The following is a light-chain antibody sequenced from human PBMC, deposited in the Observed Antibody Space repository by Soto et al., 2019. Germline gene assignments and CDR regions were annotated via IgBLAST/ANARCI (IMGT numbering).Light chain of an antibody. CDR1: QSISSY. CDR2: AAS. CDR3: QQSYSTPFT. J-gene: IGKJ3*01. V-gene: IGKV1-39*01. Sequence: DIQMTQSPSSLSASVGDRVTITCRASQSISSYLNWDQQKPGKAPKLLIYAASSLQSGVTSRFSGSGSGTDFTLTISSLQPEDFATYYCQQSYSTPFTFGPGTKVDIK.